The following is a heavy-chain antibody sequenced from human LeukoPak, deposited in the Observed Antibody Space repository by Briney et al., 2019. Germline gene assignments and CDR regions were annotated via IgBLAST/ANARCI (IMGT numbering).Heavy chain of an antibody. CDR3: ARRIPVAGLFDY. J-gene: IGHJ4*02. CDR1: GGSISSGAYY. V-gene: IGHV4-31*03. CDR2: ISYSGST. D-gene: IGHD6-19*01. Sequence: PSETLSLTCTVSGGSISSGAYYWSWIRQLPGKGLEWIGYISYSGSTYYNPSLESRVSISGDTSKNQFSLKLSSVIAADTAVYYCARRIPVAGLFDYWGQGTLVTVPS.